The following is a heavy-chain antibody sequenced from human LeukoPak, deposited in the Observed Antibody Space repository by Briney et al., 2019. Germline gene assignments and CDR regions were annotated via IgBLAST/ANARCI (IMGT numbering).Heavy chain of an antibody. CDR1: GFIFSDHA. J-gene: IGHJ4*02. V-gene: IGHV3-23*01. D-gene: IGHD3-22*01. CDR2: TSAGGDIT. Sequence: GGYLRLSCAASGFIFSDHAMTWVRQTPGKRLESVSSTSAGGDITHYAESVKGRFTISRDNSKNTLYLQMKSLRAEDTAIYFCAYLDSSGFYYGRLRYWGQGTPVSVSS. CDR3: AYLDSSGFYYGRLRY.